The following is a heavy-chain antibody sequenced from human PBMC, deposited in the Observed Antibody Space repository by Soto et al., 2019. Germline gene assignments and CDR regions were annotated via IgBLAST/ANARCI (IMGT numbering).Heavy chain of an antibody. CDR2: ISYDGSNK. J-gene: IGHJ6*02. CDR1: GFTFSSYA. V-gene: IGHV3-30-3*01. D-gene: IGHD6-6*01. Sequence: GGSLRLSCAASGFTFSSYAMHWVRQAPGKGLEWVAVISYDGSNKYYADSVKGRFTISRDNSRNTLYLQMNSLRAEDMAVYYCARDKVAARPNYYYGMDVWGQGTTVTVSS. CDR3: ARDKVAARPNYYYGMDV.